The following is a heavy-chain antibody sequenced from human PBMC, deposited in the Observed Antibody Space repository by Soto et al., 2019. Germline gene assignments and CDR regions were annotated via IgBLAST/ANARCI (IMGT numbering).Heavy chain of an antibody. J-gene: IGHJ4*02. CDR1: GFTVSSNY. CDR3: ARVEGYSSSSDPYFDY. D-gene: IGHD6-6*01. Sequence: VQSGGSLRLSCAASGFTVSSNYMSWVRQAPGKGLEWVSLIYSGGMTYYADSVKGRFTISRDHSKNTLFLQMDSLRAEDTAIYYCARVEGYSSSSDPYFDYWGQGTLVTVSS. V-gene: IGHV3-53*01. CDR2: IYSGGMT.